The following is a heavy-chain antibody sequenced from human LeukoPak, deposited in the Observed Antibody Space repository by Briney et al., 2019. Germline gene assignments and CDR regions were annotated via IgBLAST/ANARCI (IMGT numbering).Heavy chain of an antibody. CDR3: AKGYNGYDYAFDI. CDR2: IRYDGSNK. CDR1: GFTFSSYG. D-gene: IGHD5-12*01. Sequence: GGSLRLSCAASGFTFSSYGMHWVRQAPGKGLEWVAFIRYDGSNKYYADSVKGRFTISRDNFKETAWLQMNSLRVEDTAVYYCAKGYNGYDYAFDIWGQGTMVSVSS. J-gene: IGHJ3*02. V-gene: IGHV3-30*02.